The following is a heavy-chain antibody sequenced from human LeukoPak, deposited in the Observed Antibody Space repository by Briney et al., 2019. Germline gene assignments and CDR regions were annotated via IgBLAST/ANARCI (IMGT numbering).Heavy chain of an antibody. D-gene: IGHD5-18*01. J-gene: IGHJ6*02. V-gene: IGHV3-21*01. CDR1: GFTFSSYI. CDR2: ISGSNNYI. CDR3: ARGYTHGLDV. Sequence: GGSLRLSCAASGFTFSSYIMNWVRQAPGKGLEWVSSISGSNNYIYYADSVKGRFTISRDNAKNSLYLQMNSLRADDTAVYYSARGYTHGLDVWGQGTTVTVSS.